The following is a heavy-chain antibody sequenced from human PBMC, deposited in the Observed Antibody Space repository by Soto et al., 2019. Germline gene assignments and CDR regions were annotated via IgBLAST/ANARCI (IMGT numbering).Heavy chain of an antibody. V-gene: IGHV3-30*18. CDR2: ISYDGSNK. J-gene: IGHJ6*02. CDR1: GFTFSSYG. CDR3: AKQYYYDSSGYYANGMDV. D-gene: IGHD3-22*01. Sequence: QVQLVESGGGVVQPGRSLRLSCAASGFTFSSYGMHWGRQAPGKGLEWVAVISYDGSNKYYADSVKGRFTISRDNSKNTLYLQMNSLRAEDTAVYYCAKQYYYDSSGYYANGMDVWGQGTTVTVSS.